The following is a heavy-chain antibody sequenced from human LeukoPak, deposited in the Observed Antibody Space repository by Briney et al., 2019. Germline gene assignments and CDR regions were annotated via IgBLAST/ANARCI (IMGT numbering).Heavy chain of an antibody. V-gene: IGHV3-21*01. D-gene: IGHD3-10*02. Sequence: GGSLRLSCAASGFTFSSYNMNWVRQAPGKGLEWVSSITSSSSYIYYADSVKGRFTISRDSAKNSLYLQMNSLRAEDTAVYYCAELGITMIGGVWGKGTTVTISS. CDR3: AELGITMIGGV. J-gene: IGHJ6*04. CDR2: ITSSSSYI. CDR1: GFTFSSYN.